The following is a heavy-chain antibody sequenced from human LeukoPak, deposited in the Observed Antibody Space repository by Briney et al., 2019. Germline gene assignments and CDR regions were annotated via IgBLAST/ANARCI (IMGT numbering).Heavy chain of an antibody. CDR3: ARDESLIAAAGSPLDY. CDR2: ISYDGSNK. Sequence: PGRSLRLSCAASGFTFSSYAMHWVRQASGKGLEWVAVISYDGSNKYYADSVKGRFTISRDNSKNTLYLQMNSLRAEDTAVYYCARDESLIAAAGSPLDYWGQGTLATVSS. V-gene: IGHV3-30*04. CDR1: GFTFSSYA. J-gene: IGHJ4*02. D-gene: IGHD6-13*01.